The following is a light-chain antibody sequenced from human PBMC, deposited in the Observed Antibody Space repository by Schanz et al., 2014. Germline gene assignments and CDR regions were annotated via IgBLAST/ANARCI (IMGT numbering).Light chain of an antibody. Sequence: EIVLTQSPGTLSLSPGERATLSCRASQSVSSSYLAWYQQKPGQAPRLLISGASSRATGIADRFSGSGSGTDFTLTISRLEPEDFAVYYCQQYGSSPPTFGQGTKVEIK. V-gene: IGKV3-20*01. CDR3: QQYGSSPPT. CDR1: QSVSSSY. J-gene: IGKJ1*01. CDR2: GAS.